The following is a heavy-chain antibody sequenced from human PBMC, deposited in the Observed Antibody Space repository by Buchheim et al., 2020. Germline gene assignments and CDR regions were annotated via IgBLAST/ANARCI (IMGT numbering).Heavy chain of an antibody. CDR3: ARGGSGYYQIPFDY. CDR2: IYYSGST. V-gene: IGHV4-59*12. D-gene: IGHD3-22*01. J-gene: IGHJ4*02. CDR1: GGSISSYY. Sequence: QVQLQESGPGLVKPSETLSLTCTVSGGSISSYYWSWIRQPPGKGLEWIGYIYYSGSTNYNPSLKSRVTISVDTSKNQFSLKLSSVTAADTAVYYCARGGSGYYQIPFDYWGQGTL.